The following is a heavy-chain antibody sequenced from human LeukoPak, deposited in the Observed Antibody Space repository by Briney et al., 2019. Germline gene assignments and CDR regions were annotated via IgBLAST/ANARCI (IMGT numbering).Heavy chain of an antibody. CDR1: GYSFTSYY. CDR2: INPNSDGP. Sequence: GESLKISCKGSGYSFTSYYMHWVRQAPGQGLEWMGWINPNSDGPNYAQKFQGRVTLTRDTSISTAYMELSSLKSDDTAVYYCARDAGGPDYWGQGTLVTVSS. V-gene: IGHV1-2*02. J-gene: IGHJ4*02. D-gene: IGHD3-16*01. CDR3: ARDAGGPDY.